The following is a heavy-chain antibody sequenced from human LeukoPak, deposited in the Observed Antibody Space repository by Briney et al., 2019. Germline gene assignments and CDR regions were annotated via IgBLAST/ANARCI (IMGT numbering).Heavy chain of an antibody. CDR3: ARVRRSYASDN. D-gene: IGHD2-2*01. J-gene: IGHJ4*02. V-gene: IGHV3-11*05. CDR1: GFTFSDYY. Sequence: GGSLRLSCTASGFTFSDYYMSWMRQAPGKGLEWISYIRKSGTDTMYAASVKGRFTISRDNTKNSLYLQMDSLRAEDTALYYCARVRRSYASDNWGQGTLVTVSS. CDR2: IRKSGTDT.